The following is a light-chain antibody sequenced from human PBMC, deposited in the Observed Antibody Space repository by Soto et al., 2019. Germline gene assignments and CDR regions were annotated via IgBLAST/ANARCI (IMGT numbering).Light chain of an antibody. CDR2: DAS. CDR1: QSISSW. Sequence: DIQMTQSPSTLSASVGDRVTITCRASQSISSWLAWYQQKPGKAPKLLIYDASSLESGVPSRFSGSGSGTEFTLTISSLQPDDFATYDCQQYNSYWATFGQGTKVEIK. J-gene: IGKJ1*01. V-gene: IGKV1-5*01. CDR3: QQYNSYWAT.